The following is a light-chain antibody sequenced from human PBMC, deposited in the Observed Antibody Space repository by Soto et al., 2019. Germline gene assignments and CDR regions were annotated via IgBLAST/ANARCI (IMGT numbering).Light chain of an antibody. CDR3: SSYPGSSTLGEM. CDR1: SRDVGGYNY. J-gene: IGLJ3*02. CDR2: EVN. Sequence: QSALTQPASVSGSPGQSITISCTGTSRDVGGYNYVSWYQQHPGKAPKVMIYEVNNRPSGVSDRFSGSKSGNTASLTISGLQAEDEAVYFCSSYPGSSTLGEMFGGGTKLTVL. V-gene: IGLV2-14*01.